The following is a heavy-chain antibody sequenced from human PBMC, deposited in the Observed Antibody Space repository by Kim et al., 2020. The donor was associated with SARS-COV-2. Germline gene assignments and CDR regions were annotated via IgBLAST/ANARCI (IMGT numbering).Heavy chain of an antibody. Sequence: GGSLRLSCAASGFTFSSYAMHWVRQAPGKGLEWVAVISYDGSNKYYVDSVKGRFTISRDNSKNTLYLQMNSLRAEDTAVYYCARESRDGYKHYWYFDLWGRGTLVTVSS. V-gene: IGHV3-30*04. J-gene: IGHJ2*01. CDR2: ISYDGSNK. CDR3: ARESRDGYKHYWYFDL. D-gene: IGHD5-12*01. CDR1: GFTFSSYA.